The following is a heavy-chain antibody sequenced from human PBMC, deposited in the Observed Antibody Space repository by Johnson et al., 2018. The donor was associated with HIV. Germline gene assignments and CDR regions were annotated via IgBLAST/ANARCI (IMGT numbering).Heavy chain of an antibody. CDR3: ARVGYYYDSSGRYMAYAFDI. J-gene: IGHJ3*02. CDR1: GFTFSSYW. CDR2: IKQDGSEK. Sequence: VQLVESGGGVVQPGRSLRLSCAASGFTFSSYWMSWVRQAPGKGLEWVANIKQDGSEKYYVDSVKGRFTISRDNAKNSLYLQMNSLRAEDTAVDYCARVGYYYDSSGRYMAYAFDIWGQGTMVTVSS. D-gene: IGHD3-22*01. V-gene: IGHV3-7*05.